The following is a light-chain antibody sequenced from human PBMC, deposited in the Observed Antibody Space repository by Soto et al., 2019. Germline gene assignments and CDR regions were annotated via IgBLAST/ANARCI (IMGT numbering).Light chain of an antibody. V-gene: IGKV3D-11*01. CDR3: LQRASWRS. J-gene: IGKJ2*01. CDR1: QDVSIS. CDR2: DAS. Sequence: MLTQSPATLSLSPGDRAILSCRASQDVSISLGWYQQQPGQAPRLLIYDASNRATGIPDRFSGSGSGTDFTLTSSSLEPEDFAVYYCLQRASWRSFGQGTKLEIK.